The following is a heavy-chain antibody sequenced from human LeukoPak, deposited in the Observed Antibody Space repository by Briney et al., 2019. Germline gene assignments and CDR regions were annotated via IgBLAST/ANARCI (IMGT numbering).Heavy chain of an antibody. D-gene: IGHD3-22*01. CDR3: AYRLYYYDSSPMLDAFDI. CDR2: INHSGST. CDR1: GGSFSGYY. J-gene: IGHJ3*02. Sequence: SETLSLTCAVYGGSFSGYYWSWIRQPPGKGLEWIGEINHSGSTNYYPSLKSRVTISVGTSKNQFSLKLSSVTAADTAVYYCAYRLYYYDSSPMLDAFDIWGQGTMVTVSS. V-gene: IGHV4-34*01.